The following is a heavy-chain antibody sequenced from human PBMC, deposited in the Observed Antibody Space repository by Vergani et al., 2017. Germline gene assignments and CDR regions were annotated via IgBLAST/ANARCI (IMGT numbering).Heavy chain of an antibody. Sequence: QVQLQESGPGLVKPSQTLSLTCTVSGGSINSDSHYWTWIRQPAGKGLEWLGRIYNTGSTHYNPSLKSRVTISVDTSKNHFSLKLSSVTAADTAVYYCALGKKGGWYEGDYWGQGTLVTVSS. CDR1: GGSINSDSHY. CDR3: ALGKKGGWYEGDY. D-gene: IGHD6-19*01. J-gene: IGHJ4*02. V-gene: IGHV4-61*02. CDR2: IYNTGST.